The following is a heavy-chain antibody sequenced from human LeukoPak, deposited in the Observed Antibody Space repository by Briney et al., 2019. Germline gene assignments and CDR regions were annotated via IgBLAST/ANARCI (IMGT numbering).Heavy chain of an antibody. CDR2: IIPIFGTA. V-gene: IGHV1-69*05. Sequence: ASVKVSCKASGGTFSSYAISWVRRAPGQGLEWMGGIIPIFGTANYAQKFQGRVTITTDESTSTAYMELSSLRSEDTAVYYCARDLVAAAGIGGLDYWGQGTLVTVSS. D-gene: IGHD6-13*01. CDR1: GGTFSSYA. J-gene: IGHJ4*02. CDR3: ARDLVAAAGIGGLDY.